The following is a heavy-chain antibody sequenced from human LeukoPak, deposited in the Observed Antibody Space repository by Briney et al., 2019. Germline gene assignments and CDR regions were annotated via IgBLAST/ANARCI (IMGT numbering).Heavy chain of an antibody. CDR3: AKGPYYDFRSGYYSPYMDV. CDR1: GFTFSSYG. Sequence: GGSLRLSCAASGFTFSSYGMHWVRQAPGKGLEWVAFIRYDGSNKYYADSVKGRFTISRDNSKNTLYLQMNSLRAEDTAVYYCAKGPYYDFRSGYYSPYMDVWGKGTTVTVSS. D-gene: IGHD3-3*01. J-gene: IGHJ6*03. CDR2: IRYDGSNK. V-gene: IGHV3-30*02.